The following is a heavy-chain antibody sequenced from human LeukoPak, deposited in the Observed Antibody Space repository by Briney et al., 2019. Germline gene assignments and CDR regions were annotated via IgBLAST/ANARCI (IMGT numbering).Heavy chain of an antibody. CDR1: GGTFSSYA. V-gene: IGHV1-18*01. Sequence: ASVKVSCKASGGTFSSYAISWVRQAPGQGLEWMGWIRVYNGDTNYAQKLQGRVTMTTDTSTSTAYMELRSLRSDDTAVYYCATGYCSSTNCRIDYWGRGTLVSVSS. D-gene: IGHD2-2*03. J-gene: IGHJ4*02. CDR2: IRVYNGDT. CDR3: ATGYCSSTNCRIDY.